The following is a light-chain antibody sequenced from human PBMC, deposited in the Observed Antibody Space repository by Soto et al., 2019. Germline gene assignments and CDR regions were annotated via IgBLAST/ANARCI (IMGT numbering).Light chain of an antibody. CDR3: QQRSNWPLT. V-gene: IGKV3-11*01. Sequence: EIVLTQSPATLSLSPGERATLSCRASQSVSTFLAWYQPKPGQAPRLLIYDASKRATGIPTRFSGSGSGTDFTLTISSLEPEDFAVYYCQQRSNWPLTFGGGTKVEIK. CDR1: QSVSTF. CDR2: DAS. J-gene: IGKJ4*01.